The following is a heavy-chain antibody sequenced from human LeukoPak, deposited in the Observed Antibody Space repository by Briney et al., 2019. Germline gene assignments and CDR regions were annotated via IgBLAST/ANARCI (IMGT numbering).Heavy chain of an antibody. CDR2: INQDGREK. CDR3: ARDPDDYPGVAFDI. Sequence: PGRSQTLLCSPSGFTFSSYAMHWAPHAPGNGREAVANINQDGREKCSVDSVKGRFTISRDNAKNSLYLQMNSLRAEDSAVYYCARDPDDYPGVAFDIWGQGTMVTVSS. V-gene: IGHV3-7*04. D-gene: IGHD4-11*01. J-gene: IGHJ3*02. CDR1: GFTFSSYA.